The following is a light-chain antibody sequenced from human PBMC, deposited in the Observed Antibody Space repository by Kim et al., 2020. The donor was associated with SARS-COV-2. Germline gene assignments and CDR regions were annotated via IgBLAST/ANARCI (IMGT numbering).Light chain of an antibody. Sequence: DIVMTQSPDSLAVSLGERATINCKSSQNLLYSSDNKNYIAWYQHKQGQPPKLLIYWASTRESGVPDRFSGSGSGTDFTLTISSLQAEDVAVYYCHQYYGSPYTFGQGTKLEI. CDR3: HQYYGSPYT. CDR1: QNLLYSSDNKNY. CDR2: WAS. J-gene: IGKJ2*01. V-gene: IGKV4-1*01.